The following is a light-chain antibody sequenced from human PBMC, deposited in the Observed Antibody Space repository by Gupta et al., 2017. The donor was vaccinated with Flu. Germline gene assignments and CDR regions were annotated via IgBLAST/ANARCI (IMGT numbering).Light chain of an antibody. CDR3: QQNYGTPNSS. Sequence: TQMMQSPSSLSASVGDRVTITCRASQSISSFLNWYQQKTGKAPKLLIYAASSLQSAVPSRFSGSRCGTEFSLTISSRQPEDFAAYYCQQNYGTPNSSFGQGTKLEIK. J-gene: IGKJ2*04. CDR1: QSISSF. V-gene: IGKV1-39*01. CDR2: AAS.